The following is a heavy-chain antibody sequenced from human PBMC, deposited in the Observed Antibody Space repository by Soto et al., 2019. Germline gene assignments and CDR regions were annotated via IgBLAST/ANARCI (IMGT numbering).Heavy chain of an antibody. Sequence: QITLKESGPTLVKPTQTLTLTCTFSGFSLNTSAVGVGWIRQPPGKALEWLALIYWNDDKRYSPSLRSRLTITKDTSKNQVVLTMTNMDPVDTATYYCVHTKRIWDSSGHYWTFDYWGQGTLVTVSS. CDR1: GFSLNTSAVG. CDR3: VHTKRIWDSSGHYWTFDY. D-gene: IGHD3-22*01. CDR2: IYWNDDK. V-gene: IGHV2-5*01. J-gene: IGHJ4*02.